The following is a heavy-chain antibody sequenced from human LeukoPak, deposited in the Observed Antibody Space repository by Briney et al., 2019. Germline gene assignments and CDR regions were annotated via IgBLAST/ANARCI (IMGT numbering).Heavy chain of an antibody. J-gene: IGHJ1*01. D-gene: IGHD3-9*01. V-gene: IGHV3-48*03. CDR3: AKDPYYDILTVFAY. Sequence: GGSLRLSCAASGFTFSSYEMNGVRQAPGEGLEWVSYIRSSGSTIYYADSVEGRFTISRDKAKNSMYLQMNSLSTEDTAVSSCAKDPYYDILTVFAYCGQGPLVPVSS. CDR1: GFTFSSYE. CDR2: IRSSGSTI.